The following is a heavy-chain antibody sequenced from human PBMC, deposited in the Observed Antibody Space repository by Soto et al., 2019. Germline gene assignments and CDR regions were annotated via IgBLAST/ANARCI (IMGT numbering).Heavy chain of an antibody. V-gene: IGHV4-31*02. Sequence: SETLSLTCTVSGGSISSGGYYWSWIRQHPGKGLEWIGYIYYSGSTYYNPSLKSRVTISVDTSKNQFSLKLSSVTAADTAVYYCARASAYYYYYGMDVWGQGTTVTVSS. CDR3: ARASAYYYYYGMDV. J-gene: IGHJ6*02. CDR1: GGSISSGGYY. CDR2: IYYSGST.